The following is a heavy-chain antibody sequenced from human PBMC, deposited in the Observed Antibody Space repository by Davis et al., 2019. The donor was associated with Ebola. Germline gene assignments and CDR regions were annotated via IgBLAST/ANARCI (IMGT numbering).Heavy chain of an antibody. CDR1: GYTFTSYG. D-gene: IGHD3-10*01. CDR2: ISAYNGNT. Sequence: ASVKVSCKASGYTFTSYGISWVRQAPGQGLEWMGWISAYNGNTNYAQKLQGRVTMTTDTSTSTAYMELRSLRSDDTAVYYCARGGHRGMVRGADYYYYGMDVWGQGTTVTVSS. CDR3: ARGGHRGMVRGADYYYYGMDV. V-gene: IGHV1-18*01. J-gene: IGHJ6*02.